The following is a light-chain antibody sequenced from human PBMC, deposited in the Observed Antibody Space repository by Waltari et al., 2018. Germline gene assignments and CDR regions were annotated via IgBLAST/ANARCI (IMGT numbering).Light chain of an antibody. J-gene: IGLJ1*01. V-gene: IGLV2-14*03. Sequence: QSPLTQPASVSASPGQSITISCTGTSSDIGGSVYASWYQQHPGRAPKLIIYEVDKRPSVISSRFSGSKSGNTASLTISGLQPEDEADYYCCSYTNSGTRVFGTGTKVTVL. CDR3: CSYTNSGTRV. CDR2: EVD. CDR1: SSDIGGSVY.